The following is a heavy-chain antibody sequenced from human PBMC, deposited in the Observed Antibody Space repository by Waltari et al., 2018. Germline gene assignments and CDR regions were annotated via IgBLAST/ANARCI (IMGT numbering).Heavy chain of an antibody. J-gene: IGHJ5*02. Sequence: QVQLVQSGAEVKKPGASVKVSCKASGYTFTGYYMHWVRQAPGQGLEWMGRINPNSGGTNYAQKFQGRVTMTRDTSISTAYMELSRLRSDDTAVYYCAREEKSSSSGSNWFDPWGQGTLVTVSS. CDR3: AREEKSSSSGSNWFDP. CDR2: INPNSGGT. CDR1: GYTFTGYY. V-gene: IGHV1-2*06. D-gene: IGHD6-6*01.